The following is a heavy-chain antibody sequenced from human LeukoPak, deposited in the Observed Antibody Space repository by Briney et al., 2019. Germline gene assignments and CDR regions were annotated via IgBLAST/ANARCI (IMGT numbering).Heavy chain of an antibody. Sequence: ASVKVSCKVSGYTLTELSMHWVRQAPGKGLEWMGGFDPEDGETIYAQKFQGRVTMTEDTSTDTAYMELSSLRSEDTAVYYCASPLLGYCSGGSCYNLDYYYYYGMDVWGQGTTVTVSS. J-gene: IGHJ6*02. CDR2: FDPEDGET. CDR3: ASPLLGYCSGGSCYNLDYYYYYGMDV. D-gene: IGHD2-15*01. V-gene: IGHV1-24*01. CDR1: GYTLTELS.